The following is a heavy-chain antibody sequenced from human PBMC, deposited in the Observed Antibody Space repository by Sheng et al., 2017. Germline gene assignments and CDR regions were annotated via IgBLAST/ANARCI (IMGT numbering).Heavy chain of an antibody. D-gene: IGHD3-3*01. CDR1: GGSINSNNYH. CDR2: IYYSGST. Sequence: QLQLQESGPGLVKPSETLSLTCTVSGGSINSNNYHWGWIRQPPGKGLEWIGSIYYSGSTSYNSSLKSRVTISADMSKNQFSLKLSSVIAADTAMYFCAKKXYDYLEWLLLFLVHPWGPEPGHRLL. J-gene: IGHJ5*02. V-gene: IGHV4-39*07. CDR3: AKKXYDYLEWLLLFLVHP.